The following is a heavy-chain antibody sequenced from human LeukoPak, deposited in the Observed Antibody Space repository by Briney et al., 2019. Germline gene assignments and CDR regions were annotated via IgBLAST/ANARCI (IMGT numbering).Heavy chain of an antibody. Sequence: GRSLRLSCAASGFTFSSYAMHWVRQAPGKGLGWVAVISYDGSNKYYADSVKGRFTISRDNSKNTLYLQMNSLRAEDTAVYYCARRSVAAIDYWGQGTLVTVSS. D-gene: IGHD2-15*01. CDR2: ISYDGSNK. CDR3: ARRSVAAIDY. CDR1: GFTFSSYA. J-gene: IGHJ4*02. V-gene: IGHV3-30*04.